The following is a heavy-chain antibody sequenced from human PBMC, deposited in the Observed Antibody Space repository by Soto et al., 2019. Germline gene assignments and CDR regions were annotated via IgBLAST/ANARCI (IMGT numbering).Heavy chain of an antibody. V-gene: IGHV1-69*02. CDR1: GGTFSSYT. CDR2: IIPILGIA. D-gene: IGHD2-15*01. CDR3: ARGYCSGGSCLSRQCYYYMDV. J-gene: IGHJ6*03. Sequence: QVQLVQSGAEVKKPGSSVKVSCKASGGTFSSYTISWVRQAPGQGLEWMGRIIPILGIANYAQKLQGRVTITADKSTSTAYMERSSLRSEDTAVYYWARGYCSGGSCLSRQCYYYMDVWGKGTTVTVSS.